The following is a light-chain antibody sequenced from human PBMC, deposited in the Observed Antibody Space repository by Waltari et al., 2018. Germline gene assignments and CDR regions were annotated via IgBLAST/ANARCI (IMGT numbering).Light chain of an antibody. Sequence: QSALTPPATVSGSPGQSVNTSCPGTRRDVGGYNSLSWYQHHPGKAPKVIIYDVSQRPSGVSNRFSGSKSGNTASLTISGLQPEDEADYFCCSYAGNYIHVLFGGGTKLTVL. CDR3: CSYAGNYIHVL. CDR2: DVS. CDR1: RRDVGGYNS. J-gene: IGLJ2*01. V-gene: IGLV2-23*02.